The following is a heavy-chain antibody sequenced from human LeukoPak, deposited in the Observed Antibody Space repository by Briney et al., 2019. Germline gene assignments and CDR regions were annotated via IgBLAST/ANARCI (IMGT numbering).Heavy chain of an antibody. Sequence: SVKVSRKASGGTFSSYAISWVRQAPGQGLEWMGRIIPILGIANYAQKFQGRVTITADKSTSTAYMELSSLRSEDTAVYYCARQDYDILTGYYNGNWFDPWGQGTLVTVSS. D-gene: IGHD3-9*01. CDR2: IIPILGIA. V-gene: IGHV1-69*04. CDR1: GGTFSSYA. J-gene: IGHJ5*02. CDR3: ARQDYDILTGYYNGNWFDP.